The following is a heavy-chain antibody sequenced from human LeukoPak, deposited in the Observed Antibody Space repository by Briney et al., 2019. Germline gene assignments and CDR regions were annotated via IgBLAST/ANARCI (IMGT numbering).Heavy chain of an antibody. D-gene: IGHD1-26*01. CDR3: ARSPPRMRGRYYWFAP. Sequence: ASVKVSCKASGYTFTGYYMHWVRQAPGQGLEWGGGINPHSGGTNYAQKFQGRGTRTRDTSISTAYMELSRRRSDDTAVYYCARSPPRMRGRYYWFAPWGQGTLVTVSS. CDR2: INPHSGGT. V-gene: IGHV1-2*02. J-gene: IGHJ5*02. CDR1: GYTFTGYY.